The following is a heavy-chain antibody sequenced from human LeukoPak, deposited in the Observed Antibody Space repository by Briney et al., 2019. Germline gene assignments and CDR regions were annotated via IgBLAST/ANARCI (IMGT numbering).Heavy chain of an antibody. CDR3: AKVSCSGGSCWNAFDY. CDR1: GFTFSSYA. V-gene: IGHV3-9*01. CDR2: ISWNSGSI. J-gene: IGHJ4*02. Sequence: GGSLRLSCAASGFTFSSYAMHWVRQAPGKGLEWVSGISWNSGSIGYADSVKGRFTISRDNAKNSLYLQMNSLRAEDTALYYCAKVSCSGGSCWNAFDYWGQGTLVTVSS. D-gene: IGHD2-15*01.